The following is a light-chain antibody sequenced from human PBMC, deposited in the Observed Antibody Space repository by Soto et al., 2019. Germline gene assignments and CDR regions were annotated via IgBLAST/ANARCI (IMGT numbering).Light chain of an antibody. CDR1: SSDVGGYNS. CDR2: DVS. CDR3: SSYTSSSTWV. Sequence: QSALTQPASMSGSPGQSITISCTGTSSDVGGYNSVSWYQQHPGKAPKLMIYDVSVRPPGISNRFSGSKSGNTASLTISGLQPDDEADYCCSSYTSSSTWVFGGGTKLTVL. V-gene: IGLV2-14*01. J-gene: IGLJ3*02.